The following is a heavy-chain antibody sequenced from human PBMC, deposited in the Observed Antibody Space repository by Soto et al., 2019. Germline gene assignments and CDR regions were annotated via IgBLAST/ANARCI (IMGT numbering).Heavy chain of an antibody. CDR2: IYNGGIT. V-gene: IGHV4-4*09. CDR3: AQSTGWPGFDF. D-gene: IGHD2-2*01. CDR1: GLSINSDY. J-gene: IGHJ4*02. Sequence: SETLSLTCSASGLSINSDYWSWLRQPPGKGLEWIGHIYNGGITKYNPSLTSRVIIPVDMSKSQVSLKLASVTAADTAVYYCAQSTGWPGFDFWGQGVLVTVSS.